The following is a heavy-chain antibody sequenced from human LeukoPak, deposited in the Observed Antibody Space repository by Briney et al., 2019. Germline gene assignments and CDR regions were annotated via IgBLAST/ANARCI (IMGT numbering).Heavy chain of an antibody. V-gene: IGHV7-4-1*02. D-gene: IGHD2-15*01. Sequence: RASVKVSCKASGYTFTSYGISWVRQAPGQGLEWMGWINTNTGNPTYAQGFTGRFVFSLDTSVSTAYLQISSLKAEDTAVYYCASDSLVCSGGSCYSPNMVGIPDIWGQGTMVTVSS. CDR2: INTNTGNP. CDR1: GYTFTSYG. J-gene: IGHJ3*02. CDR3: ASDSLVCSGGSCYSPNMVGIPDI.